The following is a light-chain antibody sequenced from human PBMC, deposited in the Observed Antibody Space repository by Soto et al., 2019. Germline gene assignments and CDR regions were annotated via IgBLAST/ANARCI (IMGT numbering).Light chain of an antibody. V-gene: IGKV3-20*01. CDR3: QQYGSFPLT. J-gene: IGKJ1*01. Sequence: EIVLTQSPGTVSLSPGERATLSCRASQSIKSNSLAWYQQRPGQAPRLLIYGASSKATGIPERFSGSGSGTDFTLTISRLEPEDFAIYYCQQYGSFPLTFGRGTKVEIK. CDR2: GAS. CDR1: QSIKSNS.